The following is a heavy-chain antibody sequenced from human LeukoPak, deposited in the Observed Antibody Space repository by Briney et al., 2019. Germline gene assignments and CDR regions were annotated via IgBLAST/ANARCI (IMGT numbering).Heavy chain of an antibody. CDR2: INHSGST. CDR1: GGSFSGYY. V-gene: IGHV4-34*01. D-gene: IGHD6-13*01. Sequence: SETLSLTCAVYGGSFSGYYWSWIRQPPGKGLEWIGEINHSGSTNYNPSLKSRVTISVDTSKNQFSLKLSSVTAADTAVYYCAREAAAGTLDYWGQGTLVTVSS. CDR3: AREAAAGTLDY. J-gene: IGHJ4*02.